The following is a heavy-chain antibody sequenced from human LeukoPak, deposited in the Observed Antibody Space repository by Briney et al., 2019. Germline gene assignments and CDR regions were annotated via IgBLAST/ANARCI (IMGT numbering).Heavy chain of an antibody. CDR1: GYTFTSYG. Sequence: ASVKVSCKASGYTFTSYGISWVRQAPGQGLEWMGWISAYNGNTNYAQKLQGRVTMTTDTSTSTAYMELRSLRSDDTAVYYCARDAGGRGYCSSTSCYGYYYYYYMDVWGKGTTVTVSS. CDR3: ARDAGGRGYCSSTSCYGYYYYYYMDV. V-gene: IGHV1-18*01. D-gene: IGHD2-2*01. J-gene: IGHJ6*03. CDR2: ISAYNGNT.